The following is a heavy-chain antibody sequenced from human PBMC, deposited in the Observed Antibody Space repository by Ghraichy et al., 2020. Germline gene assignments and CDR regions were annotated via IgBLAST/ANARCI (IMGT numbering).Heavy chain of an antibody. CDR1: GGSFSGYY. J-gene: IGHJ3*02. CDR2: INHSGST. Sequence: ESLNISCAVYGGSFSGYYWSWIREPPGKGLEWIGEINHSGSTNYNPSLKSRVTISVDTSKNQFSLKLSSVTAADTAVYYCARVRYCSSTSCYKRITRVRGQGYEAFDIWGQGTMVTV. D-gene: IGHD2-2*02. V-gene: IGHV4-34*01. CDR3: ARVRYCSSTSCYKRITRVRGQGYEAFDI.